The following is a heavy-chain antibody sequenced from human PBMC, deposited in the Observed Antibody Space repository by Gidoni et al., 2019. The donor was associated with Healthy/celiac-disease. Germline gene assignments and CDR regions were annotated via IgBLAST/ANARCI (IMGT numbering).Heavy chain of an antibody. CDR3: ARDLPYISIAARDGYFDY. CDR2: IWYDGSNK. CDR1: GFTFSSYG. Sequence: QVQLVESGGGVVQPGRSLRLSCAASGFTFSSYGRHWVRQAPGKGLGWVAVIWYDGSNKYYADSVKGRFTISRDNSKNTLFLQMNSLRAEDTAVYYCARDLPYISIAARDGYFDYWGQGTLVTVSS. J-gene: IGHJ4*02. D-gene: IGHD6-6*01. V-gene: IGHV3-33*08.